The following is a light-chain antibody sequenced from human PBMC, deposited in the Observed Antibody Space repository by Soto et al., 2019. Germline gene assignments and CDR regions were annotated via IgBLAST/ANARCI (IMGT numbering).Light chain of an antibody. CDR2: EAN. J-gene: IGLJ2*01. CDR3: SSYAGISTLVV. Sequence: QSVLTQAASVSGSPGQSITISCTGTSSDVGSYNLVSWYQQHPGTAPKLIIYEANKRPSGLSTRFSGFKSGNTASLTISGLQAEDEADYFCSSYAGISTLVVFGGGTKLTVL. CDR1: SSDVGSYNL. V-gene: IGLV2-23*01.